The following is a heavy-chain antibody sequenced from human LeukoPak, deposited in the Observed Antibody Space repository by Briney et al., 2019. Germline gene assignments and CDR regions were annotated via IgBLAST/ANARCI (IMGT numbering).Heavy chain of an antibody. D-gene: IGHD3-10*01. CDR2: INPSGTDT. J-gene: IGHJ5*02. CDR3: ARDNSVGDIAWWFDP. V-gene: IGHV1-46*01. Sequence: ASVKVSCKASGYTFTSYYMHWVRQAPGQGLEWMGIINPSGTDTNYPQKFQGRVTLTRDMSTSTDYMELRSLKSEDTAVYYCARDNSVGDIAWWFDPWGQGTLVTVSS. CDR1: GYTFTSYY.